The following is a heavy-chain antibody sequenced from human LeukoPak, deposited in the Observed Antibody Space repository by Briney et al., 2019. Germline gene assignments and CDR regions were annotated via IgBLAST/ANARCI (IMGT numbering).Heavy chain of an antibody. CDR1: GFTLSRYA. CDR2: ISYDGSNK. D-gene: IGHD6-13*01. Sequence: GGSLRLSRAASGFTLSRYAMHWVRQAPGKRLEWVAVISYDGSNKYYADSVKGRFTISRDNSKNTLYLQMNSLRAEDTAVYYCARDALPIAAAGTVGYYYYYMDVWGKGTTVTVSS. CDR3: ARDALPIAAAGTVGYYYYYMDV. V-gene: IGHV3-30*04. J-gene: IGHJ6*03.